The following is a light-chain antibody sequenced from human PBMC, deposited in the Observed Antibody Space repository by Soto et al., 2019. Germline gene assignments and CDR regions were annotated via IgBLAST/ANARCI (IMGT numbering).Light chain of an antibody. Sequence: DIQMTQSPSSVSASVGDRVTINCRASQDISSWLAWYQQKPGRAPNLLIYAAASLQSGVPSRFSASGTVTDFTITSSSLQPEDRATSYYQQANSFPGTFGGGTKVEVK. V-gene: IGKV1-12*01. J-gene: IGKJ4*01. CDR3: QQANSFPGT. CDR1: QDISSW. CDR2: AAA.